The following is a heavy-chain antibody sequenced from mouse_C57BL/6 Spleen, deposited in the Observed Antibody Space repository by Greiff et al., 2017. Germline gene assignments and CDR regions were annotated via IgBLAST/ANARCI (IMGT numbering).Heavy chain of an antibody. CDR1: GYSITSGYY. Sequence: EVQRVESGPGLVKPSQSLSLTCSVTGYSITSGYYWNWIRQFPGNKLEWMGYISYDGSNNYNPSLKNRTSLNRDTSKNQFFLKLNSVTTEDTATYYFARGEYYYDGAWFAYWGQGTLVTVSA. CDR3: ARGEYYYDGAWFAY. V-gene: IGHV3-6*01. J-gene: IGHJ3*01. CDR2: ISYDGSN. D-gene: IGHD1-1*01.